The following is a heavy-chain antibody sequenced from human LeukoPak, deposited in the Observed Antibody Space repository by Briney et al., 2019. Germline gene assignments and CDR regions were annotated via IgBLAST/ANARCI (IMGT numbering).Heavy chain of an antibody. D-gene: IGHD6-13*01. J-gene: IGHJ1*01. CDR1: GYTFTDYY. V-gene: IGHV1-2*02. CDR2: INPKNGDT. Sequence: ASVKVSCKASGYTFTDYYIHWVRQAPGRGLEWMGWINPKNGDTNYAQKFRGRVAMTRDTSISTAYMELSRVRSADTAVFYCAKRSSSSWTEYFQHWGQGTLVTVSS. CDR3: AKRSSSSWTEYFQH.